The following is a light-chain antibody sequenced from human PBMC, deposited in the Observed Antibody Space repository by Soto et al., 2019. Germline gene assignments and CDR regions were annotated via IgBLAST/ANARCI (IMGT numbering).Light chain of an antibody. CDR3: QQSYSVPRT. J-gene: IGKJ1*01. CDR1: QSISSW. CDR2: DAS. Sequence: DRVTITCRASQSISSWLAWYQQKPGKAPKLLIYDASSLESGVPTRFSGSGSGTDFTLTISSLQPEDFATYYCQQSYSVPRTFGLGTKVDIK. V-gene: IGKV1-5*01.